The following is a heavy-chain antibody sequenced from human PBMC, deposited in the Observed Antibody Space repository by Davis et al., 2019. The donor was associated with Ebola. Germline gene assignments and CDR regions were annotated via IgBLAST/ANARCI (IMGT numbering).Heavy chain of an antibody. V-gene: IGHV3-33*08. Sequence: GESLKISCEAFGFTFGRYAMSWVRQAPGKGLEWVAVIWYDGSNKYYADSVKGRFTISRDNSKNTLYLQMNSLRAEDTAVYYCARENSGYDYWGQGTLVTVSS. CDR3: ARENSGYDY. D-gene: IGHD5-12*01. J-gene: IGHJ4*02. CDR2: IWYDGSNK. CDR1: GFTFGRYA.